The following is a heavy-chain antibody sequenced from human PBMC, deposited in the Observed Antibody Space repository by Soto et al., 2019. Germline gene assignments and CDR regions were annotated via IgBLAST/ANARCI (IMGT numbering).Heavy chain of an antibody. Sequence: GGSLRLSCTASGFTFGDYAMSWFRQAPGKGLEWVGFIRSKAYGGTTEYAASVKGRFTISRDDSKSIAYLQMNSLKTEDTAVYYCTRVSHGRRSWFDPWGQGTLVTVSS. V-gene: IGHV3-49*03. D-gene: IGHD1-20*01. CDR2: IRSKAYGGTT. J-gene: IGHJ5*02. CDR1: GFTFGDYA. CDR3: TRVSHGRRSWFDP.